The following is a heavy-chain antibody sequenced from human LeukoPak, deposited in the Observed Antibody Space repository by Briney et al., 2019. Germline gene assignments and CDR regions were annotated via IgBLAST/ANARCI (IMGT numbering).Heavy chain of an antibody. Sequence: SGTLSLTCIVSGGSISSYYWSWIRQPAGKGLEWIGRIYTSGSTNYNPSLKSRVTMSVDTSKNPFSLKLSSVTAADTAVYYCARDAGHYSSSWYGLDYWGQGTLVTVSS. V-gene: IGHV4-4*07. CDR1: GGSISSYY. CDR3: ARDAGHYSSSWYGLDY. J-gene: IGHJ4*02. D-gene: IGHD6-13*01. CDR2: IYTSGST.